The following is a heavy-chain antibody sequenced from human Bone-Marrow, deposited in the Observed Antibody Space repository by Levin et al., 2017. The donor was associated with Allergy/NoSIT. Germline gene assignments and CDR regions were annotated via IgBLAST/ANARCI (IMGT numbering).Heavy chain of an antibody. CDR2: ISSSGYT. D-gene: IGHD3-10*01. Sequence: TASETLSLTCTVCGASVDSGSYFWNWMRQSPGRGLEWIGFISSSGYTKTNPSLQSRVTVSKDTSKNQFSLMLTSVNAADTAVYYCARDYYGSGSSWVAFDVWGQGTMVTVAS. J-gene: IGHJ3*01. CDR1: GASVDSGSYF. V-gene: IGHV4-61*01. CDR3: ARDYYGSGSSWVAFDV.